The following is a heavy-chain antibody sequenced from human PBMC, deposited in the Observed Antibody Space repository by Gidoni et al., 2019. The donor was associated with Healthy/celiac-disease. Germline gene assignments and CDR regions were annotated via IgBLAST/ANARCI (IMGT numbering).Heavy chain of an antibody. V-gene: IGHV3-15*01. J-gene: IGHJ3*02. CDR3: TTSRYGDYPLGAFDI. D-gene: IGHD4-17*01. Sequence: EVQLVESGGGLVKPGGSFRLSCAASGFTVINAWMGWVRQAPGKGREWVGRIKSKTGGGTTDYAAPVKGRFTVSRDDSKNTLYLQMNSLKTEDTAVYYCTTSRYGDYPLGAFDIWGQGTMVTVAS. CDR1: GFTVINAW. CDR2: IKSKTGGGTT.